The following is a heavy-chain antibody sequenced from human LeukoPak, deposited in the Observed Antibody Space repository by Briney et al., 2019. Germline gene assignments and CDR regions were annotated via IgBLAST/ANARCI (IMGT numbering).Heavy chain of an antibody. CDR3: AKSETFGELFH. D-gene: IGHD3-10*01. J-gene: IGHJ4*02. CDR1: GFTFSSYG. Sequence: GGSLRLSCAASGFTFSSYGMHWVRQAPGKGLEWVAVISYDGSNKYYADSVKGRFTISRDNSKNTLYLQMNSLRAEDTAVYYCAKSETFGELFHWGQGTLVTVSS. CDR2: ISYDGSNK. V-gene: IGHV3-30*18.